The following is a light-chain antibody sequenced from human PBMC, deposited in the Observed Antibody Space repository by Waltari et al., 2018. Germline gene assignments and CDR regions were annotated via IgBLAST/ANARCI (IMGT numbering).Light chain of an antibody. CDR3: QQFNASPRT. V-gene: IGKV1-9*01. Sequence: IQFTQSPSSLSASVGDRVTITCRPSQDVNVYLALYQQKPGKAPKLLIYAAYTLQSGVSSRFSGSGSGTDFTLTINSLQPEDIATYYCQQFNASPRTFGQGTNVEIK. CDR2: AAY. CDR1: QDVNVY. J-gene: IGKJ1*01.